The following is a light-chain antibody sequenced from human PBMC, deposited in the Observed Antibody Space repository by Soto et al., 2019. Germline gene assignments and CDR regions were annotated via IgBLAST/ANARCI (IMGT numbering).Light chain of an antibody. V-gene: IGLV2-23*01. Sequence: QSVLAQPASVSGSPGQSITISCTGTSDDVGAYTSVSWYQQLPHKAPQVILYKGTQRPSGVSSRFSGSTSGNAASLTISGLQADDEADYFCCSSAPESTYVFGTGTKLTVL. CDR3: CSSAPESTYV. CDR2: KGT. CDR1: SDDVGAYTS. J-gene: IGLJ1*01.